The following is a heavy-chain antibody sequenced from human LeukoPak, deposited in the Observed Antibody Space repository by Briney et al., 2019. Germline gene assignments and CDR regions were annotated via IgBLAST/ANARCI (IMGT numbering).Heavy chain of an antibody. CDR1: GFTFSSYS. J-gene: IGHJ4*02. D-gene: IGHD1-26*01. V-gene: IGHV3-21*04. CDR2: ISSSSSYI. CDR3: ARVLRASIDY. Sequence: GGSLRLSCAASGFTFSSYSMNWVRQAPGKGLEWVSSISSSSSYIYHADSVKGRFTISRDNSKNTLYLQMNSLRAEDTAVYYCARVLRASIDYWGQGTLVTVSS.